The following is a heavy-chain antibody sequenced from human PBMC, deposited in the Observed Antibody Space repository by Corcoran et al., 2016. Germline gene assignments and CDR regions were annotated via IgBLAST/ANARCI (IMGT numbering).Heavy chain of an antibody. J-gene: IGHJ6*02. CDR1: GYTFTGYD. CDR2: ISTYNGNT. V-gene: IGHV1-18*01. Sequence: QVQLVQSGAEVKKPGASVKVSCKASGYTFTGYDISWVRQAAGQGLEWGGWISTYNGNTNYVEKLQGRVTMTTDTSTSTAYMELRSLRSDDTAVYYCARGSSSGSYGMDVWGQGTTVTVSS. CDR3: ARGSSSGSYGMDV. D-gene: IGHD3-10*01.